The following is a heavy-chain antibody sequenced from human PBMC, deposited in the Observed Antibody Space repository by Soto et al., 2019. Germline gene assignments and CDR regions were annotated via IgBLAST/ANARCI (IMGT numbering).Heavy chain of an antibody. CDR3: LMDYYYGMDV. J-gene: IGHJ6*02. V-gene: IGHV3-74*01. CDR1: GGTFSSYW. Sequence: GGSRRLSCAASGGTFSSYWMHGGRQAPGKGLVWVSRINSDGSSTSYADSVKGRFTISRDNAKNTLYLQMNSLRAEDTAVYYCLMDYYYGMDVWGQGTTVTVSS. CDR2: INSDGSST.